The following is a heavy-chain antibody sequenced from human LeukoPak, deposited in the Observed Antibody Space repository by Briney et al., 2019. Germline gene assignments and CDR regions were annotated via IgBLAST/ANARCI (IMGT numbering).Heavy chain of an antibody. D-gene: IGHD3-16*01. CDR2: IYYSGST. CDR3: ARGRPVGYYFDY. J-gene: IGHJ4*02. V-gene: IGHV4-59*01. Sequence: SETLSLTCTVSGDSISSYFWSWIRQPPGKGLEWIAYIYYSGSTNYNPFLKSRVTISVDTSKNQFSLKLSSVTAADTAVYYCARGRPVGYYFDYWGQGTLVTVSS. CDR1: GDSISSYF.